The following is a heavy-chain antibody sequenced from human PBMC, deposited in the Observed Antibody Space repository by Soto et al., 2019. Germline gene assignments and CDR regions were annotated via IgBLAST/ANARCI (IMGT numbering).Heavy chain of an antibody. CDR2: IWYDGSNK. CDR3: ARSFTTVIHYYYYMDV. CDR1: GFTFSSYG. V-gene: IGHV3-33*01. Sequence: GGSLRLSCAASGFTFSSYGMHWVRQAPGKGLEWVAVIWYDGSNKYYADSVKGRFTISRDNSKNTLYLQMNSLRAEDTAVYYCARSFTTVIHYYYYMDVWGKGTTVTVSS. J-gene: IGHJ6*03. D-gene: IGHD4-4*01.